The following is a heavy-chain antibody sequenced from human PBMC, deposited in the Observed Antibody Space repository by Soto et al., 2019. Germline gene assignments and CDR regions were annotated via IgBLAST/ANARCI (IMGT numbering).Heavy chain of an antibody. J-gene: IGHJ6*02. CDR1: GYTFTSYY. V-gene: IGHV1-46*01. Sequence: ASVKVSCKASGYTFTSYYMHWVRQAPGQGLEWMGIINPSGGSTSYAQKFQGRVTMTRDTSTSTVYMELSSLRSEDTAVYYCARGSGSGSSHYYYGMDVWGQGTTVTVSS. CDR2: INPSGGST. CDR3: ARGSGSGSSHYYYGMDV. D-gene: IGHD6-19*01.